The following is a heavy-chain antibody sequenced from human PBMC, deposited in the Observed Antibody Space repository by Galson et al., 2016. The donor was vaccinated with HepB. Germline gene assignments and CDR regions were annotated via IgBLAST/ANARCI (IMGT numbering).Heavy chain of an antibody. Sequence: CAISWDSVTSDETMWNWIRQSPSRGLERLGRTYYRSQWFSEYAMSVQGRITVTADTSRNQFSLQLDSVTPDDTAAYFCTRGYMQTGMNVWGQGTTVTVSS. D-gene: IGHD5-18*01. CDR3: TRGYMQTGMNV. J-gene: IGHJ6*02. V-gene: IGHV6-1*01. CDR1: WDSVTSDETM. CDR2: TYYRSQWFS.